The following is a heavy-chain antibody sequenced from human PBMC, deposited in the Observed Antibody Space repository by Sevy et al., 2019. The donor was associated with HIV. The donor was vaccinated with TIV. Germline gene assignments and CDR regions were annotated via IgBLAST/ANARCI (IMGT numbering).Heavy chain of an antibody. CDR2: INPNSGGT. CDR3: ARGPLMHLWSFSHGMDV. Sequence: ASVKVSCKASGYTLSAYHMHWVRQAPGQGLEWMGWINPNSGGTHYAQKFQGRVTMTRDTSVSTAYMELSRLRFDDTATYYCARGPLMHLWSFSHGMDVWGQGTTVTVSS. D-gene: IGHD3-10*01. J-gene: IGHJ6*02. V-gene: IGHV1-2*02. CDR1: GYTLSAYH.